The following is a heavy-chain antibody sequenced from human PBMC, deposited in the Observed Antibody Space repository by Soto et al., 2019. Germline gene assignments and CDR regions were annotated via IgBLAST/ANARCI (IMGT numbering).Heavy chain of an antibody. V-gene: IGHV3-30-3*01. D-gene: IGHD2-2*01. CDR2: ISYDGSNK. CDR3: ARDLGYCSSTSCYGMDV. Sequence: PGGSLRLSCAASGFTFSSYAMHWVRQAPGKGLEWVAVISYDGSNKYYADSVKGRFTIPRDNSKNTLYLQMNSLRAEDTAVYYCARDLGYCSSTSCYGMDVWGQGTTVTVSS. CDR1: GFTFSSYA. J-gene: IGHJ6*02.